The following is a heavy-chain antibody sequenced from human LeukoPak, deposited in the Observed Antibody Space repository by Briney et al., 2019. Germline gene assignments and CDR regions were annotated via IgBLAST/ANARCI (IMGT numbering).Heavy chain of an antibody. V-gene: IGHV1-2*02. CDR2: IIPHSSGT. CDR3: ARDGGDGYNPDRPTD. CDR1: VYTFAGYY. Sequence: ASVTVSCKASVYTFAGYYLHWVRLAPAQGLEWMGWIIPHSSGTNYAQKFQDRVTMTRDTSISTAYMELSRLRSDDTAVYYCARDGGDGYNPDRPTDWGQGTLVTVSS. J-gene: IGHJ4*02. D-gene: IGHD5-24*01.